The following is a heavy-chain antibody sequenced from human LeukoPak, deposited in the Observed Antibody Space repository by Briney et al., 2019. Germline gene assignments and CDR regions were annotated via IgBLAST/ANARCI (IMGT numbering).Heavy chain of an antibody. Sequence: GGSLRLSCAASGFTFSSYPMSWVRQAPGKGLEWVSTMSTNGVATYYADSVKGRFTISRDNSKNTLYLQMNSLRADDTAVYYCAKSLRGTRSYYYYYMDVWGKGTTVTVSS. CDR1: GFTFSSYP. D-gene: IGHD3-16*01. J-gene: IGHJ6*03. CDR2: MSTNGVAT. CDR3: AKSLRGTRSYYYYYMDV. V-gene: IGHV3-23*01.